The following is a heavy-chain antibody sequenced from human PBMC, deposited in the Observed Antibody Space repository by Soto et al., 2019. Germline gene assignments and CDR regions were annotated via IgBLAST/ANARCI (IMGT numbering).Heavy chain of an antibody. Sequence: QVQLVESGGGVVQPGRSLRLSCAASGFTFSSYGMHWVRQAPGKGLEWVAVISYDGSNKYNADSVKGRFSISRDNSKNTLYLQMNSLGTEDTAVYYCAKTGSGWYGGFDYWGQGTLVTVSS. V-gene: IGHV3-30*18. D-gene: IGHD6-19*01. CDR3: AKTGSGWYGGFDY. J-gene: IGHJ4*02. CDR2: ISYDGSNK. CDR1: GFTFSSYG.